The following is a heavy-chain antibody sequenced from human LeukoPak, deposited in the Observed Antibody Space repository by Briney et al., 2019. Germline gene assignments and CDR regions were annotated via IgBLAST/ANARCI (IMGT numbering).Heavy chain of an antibody. CDR1: GFTFSSYA. Sequence: GGSLRLSCAASGFTFSSYAMHWVRQAPGKGLEYVSAISSNGGSTYYANFVKGRFTISRDNSKNTLYLQMNSLRAEDTAVYYCAKSDCGGDCHLLDYWGQGTLVTVSS. V-gene: IGHV3-64*01. J-gene: IGHJ4*02. D-gene: IGHD2-21*02. CDR3: AKSDCGGDCHLLDY. CDR2: ISSNGGST.